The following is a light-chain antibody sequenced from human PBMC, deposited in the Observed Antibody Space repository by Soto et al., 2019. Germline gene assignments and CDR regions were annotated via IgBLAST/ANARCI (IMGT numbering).Light chain of an antibody. CDR2: AAS. Sequence: DIQMTQSPSSLSASVGDRVTITCRASQGISKSLAWYQQKPGKVPKLLIYAASTLQSGVPSRFSGSGSGTEFTLTISSLQPEDVATYYCQKYNTAPWTFGQGTKVEIK. CDR3: QKYNTAPWT. V-gene: IGKV1-27*01. CDR1: QGISKS. J-gene: IGKJ1*01.